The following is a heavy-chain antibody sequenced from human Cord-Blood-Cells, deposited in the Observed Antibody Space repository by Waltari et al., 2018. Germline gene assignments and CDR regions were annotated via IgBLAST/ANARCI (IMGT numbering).Heavy chain of an antibody. Sequence: QVQLQESGPGLVKPSGTLSLTCAVSGGSIRSSNWWSWVRQPPGKGLEWIGEIYHSGSTNYNPSLKSRVTISVDKSKNQFSLKLSSVTAADTAVYYCASDSSSWLYWYFDLWGRGTLVTVSS. CDR3: ASDSSSWLYWYFDL. D-gene: IGHD6-13*01. J-gene: IGHJ2*01. V-gene: IGHV4-4*02. CDR2: IYHSGST. CDR1: GGSIRSSNW.